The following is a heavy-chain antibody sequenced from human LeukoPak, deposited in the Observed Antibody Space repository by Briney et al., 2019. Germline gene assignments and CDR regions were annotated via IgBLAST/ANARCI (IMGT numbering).Heavy chain of an antibody. D-gene: IGHD3-22*01. J-gene: IGHJ3*02. CDR3: ARDRDSSGYEAFDI. Sequence: GGSLRLSCAASGFTFSSYAMHWVRQAPGKGLEWVAVISYDGSNKYYADSVKGRFTISRDNSKNTLYLQMNSLRAEDTAVYYCARDRDSSGYEAFDIRGQGTMVTVSS. CDR2: ISYDGSNK. V-gene: IGHV3-30-3*01. CDR1: GFTFSSYA.